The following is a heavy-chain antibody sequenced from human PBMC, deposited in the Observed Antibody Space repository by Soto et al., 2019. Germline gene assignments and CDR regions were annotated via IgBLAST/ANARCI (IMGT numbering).Heavy chain of an antibody. CDR1: GDSINVTGYY. CDR2: IRYTGTA. CDR3: ARAVGYFYYGMDV. J-gene: IGHJ6*02. D-gene: IGHD2-15*01. Sequence: SETLSLTCSVFGDSINVTGYYWAWIRQPLGKGMEWIGDIRYTGTAYYNPSLKGRVTMSVDTSSNQFSLKLSSVTAADTAVYYCARAVGYFYYGMDVWGQGTTVTVSS. V-gene: IGHV4-39*07.